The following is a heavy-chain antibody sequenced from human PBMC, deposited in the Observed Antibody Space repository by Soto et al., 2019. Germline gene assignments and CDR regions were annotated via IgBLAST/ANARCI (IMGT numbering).Heavy chain of an antibody. J-gene: IGHJ5*02. D-gene: IGHD1-26*01. V-gene: IGHV3-53*01. Sequence: GGSLRLSCAISGFSVSSNYLSWVRQAPGKGLEWVSVHYNGGSTYYADSVQGRFTISRDKSNNTLYLQMRRVRAEDTAVYFCARHRHPRGTVGATSPLDPWGQGTQVTVSS. CDR2: HYNGGST. CDR1: GFSVSSNY. CDR3: ARHRHPRGTVGATSPLDP.